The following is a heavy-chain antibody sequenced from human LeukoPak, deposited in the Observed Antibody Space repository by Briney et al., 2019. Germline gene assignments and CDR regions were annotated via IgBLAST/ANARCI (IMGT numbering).Heavy chain of an antibody. CDR2: IIPIFGTA. J-gene: IGHJ6*02. V-gene: IGHV1-69*13. D-gene: IGHD4-17*01. CDR1: GGTFSSYA. Sequence: SVKVSCKASGGTFSSYAISWARQAPGQGLEWMGGIIPIFGTANYAQKFQGRVTITADESTSTAYMELSSLRSEDTAVYYCAREFYGPYYYGMDVWGQGTTVTVSS. CDR3: AREFYGPYYYGMDV.